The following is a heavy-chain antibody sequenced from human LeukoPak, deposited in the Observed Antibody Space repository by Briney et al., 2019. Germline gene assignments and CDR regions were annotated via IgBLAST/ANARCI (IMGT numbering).Heavy chain of an antibody. Sequence: PSETLSLTCTVSGGSISGYYWSWIRQPPGKGLEWIAYIYYSGSTKYNPSLKSRVTIPVDTSRDQFPLKLSSVTAADTAVYYCARHGGSSSSRSSFDPWGQGTLVTVSS. V-gene: IGHV4-59*08. D-gene: IGHD1-26*01. CDR1: GGSISGYY. CDR2: IYYSGST. J-gene: IGHJ5*02. CDR3: ARHGGSSSSRSSFDP.